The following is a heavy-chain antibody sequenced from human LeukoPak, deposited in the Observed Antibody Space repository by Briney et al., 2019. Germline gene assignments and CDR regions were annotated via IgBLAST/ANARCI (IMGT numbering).Heavy chain of an antibody. Sequence: GGSLRLSCADPGFTFSSYRMHWVRQAPGKGLVWVSRINSDGSSTSYADSVRGRFTISRDNAKNTLYLQMNSLRAEDTAVYYCARSNHCSGGSCYSAWFDPWGQGTLVTVSS. CDR3: ARSNHCSGGSCYSAWFDP. D-gene: IGHD2-15*01. CDR2: INSDGSST. V-gene: IGHV3-74*01. J-gene: IGHJ5*02. CDR1: GFTFSSYR.